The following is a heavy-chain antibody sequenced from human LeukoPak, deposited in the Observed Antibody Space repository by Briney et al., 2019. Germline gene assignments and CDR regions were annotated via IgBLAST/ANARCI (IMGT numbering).Heavy chain of an antibody. CDR2: ISYDGSNK. CDR3: ATKQWLAPPPDS. V-gene: IGHV3-30*04. CDR1: GFTFSSYA. Sequence: GGSLRLSCAASGFTFSSYAMHWVRQAPGKGLEWVAVISYDGSNKYHADSVKGRFTISRDNSKNTLYVQMNSLRGEDTAVYYCATKQWLAPPPDSWGQGTPVTVSS. J-gene: IGHJ4*02. D-gene: IGHD6-19*01.